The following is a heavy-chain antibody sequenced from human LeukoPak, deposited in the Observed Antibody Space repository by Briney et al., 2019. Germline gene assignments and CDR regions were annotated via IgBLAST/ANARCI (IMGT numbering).Heavy chain of an antibody. J-gene: IGHJ6*03. CDR2: IYYSGST. V-gene: IGHV4-39*07. Sequence: SETPSLTCTVSGGSISSSSYYWGWIRQPPGKGLEWIGSIYYSGSTYYNPSLKSRVTISADTSKNQFSLKLSSVTAADTAVYYCARVPRSYYYYYYMDVWGKGTTVTVSS. CDR3: ARVPRSYYYYYYMDV. CDR1: GGSISSSSYY.